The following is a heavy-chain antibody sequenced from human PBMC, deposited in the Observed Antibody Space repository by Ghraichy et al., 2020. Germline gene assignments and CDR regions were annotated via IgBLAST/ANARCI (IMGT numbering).Heavy chain of an antibody. CDR3: ARDYSYAFDI. J-gene: IGHJ3*02. CDR2: IWPGTTTI. V-gene: IGHV3-48*02. D-gene: IGHD2-15*01. Sequence: LSLTCAASGFTFSSYSLNWIRQAPGKGLEWVSYIWPGTTTIYYADSVKGRFTISSDSAKNSLYLQMNSLRDEDTAVYYCARDYSYAFDIWGQGTMVTVSS. CDR1: GFTFSSYS.